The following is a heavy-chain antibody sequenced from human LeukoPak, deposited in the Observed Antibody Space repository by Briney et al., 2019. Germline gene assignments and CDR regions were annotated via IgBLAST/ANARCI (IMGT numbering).Heavy chain of an antibody. Sequence: SETLSLTCTVSGGSISSYYWSWNRQSPGKGLEWIGYIYYSGSTNYNPSLKSRVTISVDTSKNQFSLKLSSVTAADTAVYYCARVPVAGYWYFDLWGRGTLVTVSS. CDR1: GGSISSYY. J-gene: IGHJ2*01. CDR3: ARVPVAGYWYFDL. CDR2: IYYSGST. D-gene: IGHD6-19*01. V-gene: IGHV4-59*01.